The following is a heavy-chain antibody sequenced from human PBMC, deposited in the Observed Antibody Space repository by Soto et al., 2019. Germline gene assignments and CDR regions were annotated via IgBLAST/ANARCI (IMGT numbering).Heavy chain of an antibody. Sequence: ASVKVSCKASGCPFTSYGISWVRQAPGQGLEWMGWMSAYTGNTNYAQKLQGRVTMTTDTSTSKAYMELRSLRSDDTAVYYCARASRYCSSTRCYIKGNFDYWG. V-gene: IGHV1-18*04. J-gene: IGHJ4*01. CDR2: MSAYTGNT. CDR3: ARASRYCSSTRCYIKGNFDY. CDR1: GCPFTSYG. D-gene: IGHD2-2*02.